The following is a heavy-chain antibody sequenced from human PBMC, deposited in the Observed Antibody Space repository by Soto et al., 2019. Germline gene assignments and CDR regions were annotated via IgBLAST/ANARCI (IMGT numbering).Heavy chain of an antibody. Sequence: QVQLVQSGAEVKKPGSSVKVSCKASGGTFSSYTISWVRQAPGQGLEWMGRIIPILGIANYAQKFQGRVTITADKSTSTAYMELSSLRSEDTAVYYCARDAGYSSGWFPTDHWGQGTLVTVSS. J-gene: IGHJ4*02. CDR3: ARDAGYSSGWFPTDH. D-gene: IGHD6-19*01. V-gene: IGHV1-69*08. CDR2: IIPILGIA. CDR1: GGTFSSYT.